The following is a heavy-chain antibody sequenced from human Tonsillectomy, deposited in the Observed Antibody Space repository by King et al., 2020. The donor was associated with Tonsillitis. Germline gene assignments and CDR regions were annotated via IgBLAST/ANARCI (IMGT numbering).Heavy chain of an antibody. CDR3: ARTGRDSGYVEYYFDY. D-gene: IGHD5-12*01. CDR2: IYYSGST. J-gene: IGHJ4*02. Sequence: VQLQESGPGLVKPSQTLSLTCAVSGGSISSGGYSWSWIRQPPGKGLEWIAFIYYSGSTYYNPSLKSRVAMSIDTSKNQFSLKLSSVTAADTAVYYCARTGRDSGYVEYYFDYWGQGTLVTVSS. CDR1: GGSISSGGYS. V-gene: IGHV4-30-4*07.